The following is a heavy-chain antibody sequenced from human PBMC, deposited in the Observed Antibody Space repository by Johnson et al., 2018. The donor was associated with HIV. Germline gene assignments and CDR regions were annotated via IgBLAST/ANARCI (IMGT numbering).Heavy chain of an antibody. CDR1: GFTFSSYG. CDR3: ASSTVMMTDDAFDI. V-gene: IGHV3-NL1*01. J-gene: IGHJ3*02. CDR2: IYSGGST. D-gene: IGHD4-11*01. Sequence: QVQLVESGGGVVQPGGSLRLSCAASGFTFSSYGMHWVRQAPGKGLEWVSVIYSGGSTGYADSVKGRFTISRDNAKNSLNLQMNSLNAEDTAVYYCASSTVMMTDDAFDIWGQGTMVTVSS.